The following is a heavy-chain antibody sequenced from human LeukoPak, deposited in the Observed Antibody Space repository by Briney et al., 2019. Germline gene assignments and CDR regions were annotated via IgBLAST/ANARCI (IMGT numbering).Heavy chain of an antibody. CDR2: VYTSGST. D-gene: IGHD3-22*01. V-gene: IGHV4-61*02. J-gene: IGHJ5*02. Sequence: SETLSLTCTVSGGSISSDNYSWSWIRQPAGKGLEWIGRVYTSGSTNYNPSLKSRVTISVDTSKKQFSLKLSSVAAADTAVYYCAREKIGYYDGSGRGWFDPWGQGTLVTVSS. CDR1: GGSISSDNYS. CDR3: AREKIGYYDGSGRGWFDP.